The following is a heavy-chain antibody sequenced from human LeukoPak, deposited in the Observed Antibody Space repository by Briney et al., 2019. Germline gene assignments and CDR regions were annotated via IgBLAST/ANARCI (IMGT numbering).Heavy chain of an antibody. CDR3: AREGFCTGSKCPAEY. J-gene: IGHJ4*02. Sequence: ASVKVSCKASGYIFTGYYMHWVRQAPGQGLEWMGWINPNTGGTNSAQKFQGRVTMTGDTSISTAYMELKRLSSDDTAVYFCAREGFCTGSKCPAEYWGQGTLVTVSS. V-gene: IGHV1-2*02. D-gene: IGHD2-8*02. CDR1: GYIFTGYY. CDR2: INPNTGGT.